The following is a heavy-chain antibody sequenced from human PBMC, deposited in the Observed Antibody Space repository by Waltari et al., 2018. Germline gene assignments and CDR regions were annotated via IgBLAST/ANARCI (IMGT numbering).Heavy chain of an antibody. J-gene: IGHJ6*02. CDR1: GFTFSSYA. D-gene: IGHD3-3*01. V-gene: IGHV3-23*01. Sequence: EVQLLESGGGLVQPGGSLSLSCAASGFTFSSYAMSWVRQAPGKGLEWVSAISGSGGSTYYADSVKGRFTISRDNSKNTLYLQMNSLRAEDTAVYYCAKSLHYDFWSGYYTVYYYGMDVWGQGTTVTVSS. CDR3: AKSLHYDFWSGYYTVYYYGMDV. CDR2: ISGSGGST.